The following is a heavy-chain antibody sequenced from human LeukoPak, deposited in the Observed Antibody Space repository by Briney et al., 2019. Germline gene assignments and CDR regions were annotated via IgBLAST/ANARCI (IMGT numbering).Heavy chain of an antibody. D-gene: IGHD3-22*01. CDR1: GFTFSDYY. Sequence: GGSLRLSCAASGFTFSDYYMSWIRQAPGKGLEWVSGINWNGGSTGYADSVKGRFTISRDKAKNSLYLQMNSLRAEDTALYHCARGYYEFEHWGQGTLVTVSS. J-gene: IGHJ1*01. CDR2: INWNGGST. CDR3: ARGYYEFEH. V-gene: IGHV3-20*01.